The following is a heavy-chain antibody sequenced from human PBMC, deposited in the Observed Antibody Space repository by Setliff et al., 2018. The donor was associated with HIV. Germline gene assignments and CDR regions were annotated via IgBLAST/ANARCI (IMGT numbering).Heavy chain of an antibody. CDR2: IHYSGST. Sequence: SETLSLTCTVSGGTIRSGGYYWSWIRQHPGKGLEWIGYIHYSGSTYYNPSLKSRLTISVDTSKTQFSLKLSSVTAADTAVYYCARSLVPSGYYYGRHAFDIWGQGTKVTVSS. J-gene: IGHJ3*02. V-gene: IGHV4-31*03. D-gene: IGHD3-22*01. CDR3: ARSLVPSGYYYGRHAFDI. CDR1: GGTIRSGGYY.